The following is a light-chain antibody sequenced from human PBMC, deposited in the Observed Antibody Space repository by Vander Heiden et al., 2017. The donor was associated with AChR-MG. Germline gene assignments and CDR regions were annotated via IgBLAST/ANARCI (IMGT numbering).Light chain of an antibody. Sequence: DIQMTQSPSSPSASVGDRVTITCRASQSISSYLNWYQQKPGKAPKLLIYAASSLQSGVPSRFSGSGSGTDFTLTISSLQPEDFATYYCQQSYSTPQTCGQGTKLEIK. V-gene: IGKV1-39*01. CDR1: QSISSY. CDR2: AAS. CDR3: QQSYSTPQT. J-gene: IGKJ2*01.